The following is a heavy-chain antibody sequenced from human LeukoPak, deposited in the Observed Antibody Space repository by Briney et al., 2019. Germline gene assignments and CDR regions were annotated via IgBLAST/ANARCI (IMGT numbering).Heavy chain of an antibody. CDR1: WFRLWNYW. J-gene: IGHJ4*02. D-gene: IGHD5-12*01. Sequence: GALGLPFAASWFRLWNYWISWGRQAPGKGVGWGAKIGQDGSEYYYVDSVKGRFTISRDNAKNSLYLQMDSLRVEDTAVYYCARDPPPVASRFDIWGQGTLATVSS. CDR3: ARDPPPVASRFDI. CDR2: IGQDGSEY. V-gene: IGHV3-7*01.